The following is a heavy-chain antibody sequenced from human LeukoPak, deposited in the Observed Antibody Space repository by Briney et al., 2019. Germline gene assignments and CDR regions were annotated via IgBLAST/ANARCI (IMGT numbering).Heavy chain of an antibody. J-gene: IGHJ4*02. D-gene: IGHD5-12*01. CDR3: AKGIKGYDY. CDR1: GSAFDDYP. Sequence: GGSLRLSCAASGSAFDDYPMHWVRQAPGKGLEWVSLISGAGDSIYYTDSVKGRFAISRDNSKNSLYLQMNFLRTEDTALYYCAKGIKGYDYWGQGTLVTVSS. CDR2: ISGAGDSI. V-gene: IGHV3-43*02.